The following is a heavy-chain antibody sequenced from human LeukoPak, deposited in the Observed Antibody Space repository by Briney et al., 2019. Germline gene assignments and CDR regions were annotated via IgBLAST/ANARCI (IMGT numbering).Heavy chain of an antibody. Sequence: GGYLRLSCAASGFTFSSYAMNWDRQAPGKGLDWVSAISESGGSTYYADSVKGRFTISRDNSKNTLYLQMNSLRAEDTAVYYCAKAGYSSSPDRFYYGMDVWGQGTTVTVSS. CDR2: ISESGGST. D-gene: IGHD6-13*01. J-gene: IGHJ6*02. V-gene: IGHV3-23*01. CDR1: GFTFSSYA. CDR3: AKAGYSSSPDRFYYGMDV.